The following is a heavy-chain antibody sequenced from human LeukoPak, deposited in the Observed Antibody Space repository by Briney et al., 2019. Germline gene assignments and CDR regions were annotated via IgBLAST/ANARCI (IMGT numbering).Heavy chain of an antibody. CDR3: ALRCTNGDPGRYYYHYYMDV. Sequence: PSETLSLTCAVYGGSFSGYYWSWIRQPPRKGLEWIGEINHSGSTNYNPSLKSRVTISVDTSKNQFSLKLSSVTAADTAVYYCALRCTNGDPGRYYYHYYMDVWGKGTTVTVSS. V-gene: IGHV4-34*01. J-gene: IGHJ6*03. CDR1: GGSFSGYY. CDR2: INHSGST. D-gene: IGHD2-8*01.